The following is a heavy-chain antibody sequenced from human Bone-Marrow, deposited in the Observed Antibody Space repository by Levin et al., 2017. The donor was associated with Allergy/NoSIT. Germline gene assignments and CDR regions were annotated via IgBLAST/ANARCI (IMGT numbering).Heavy chain of an antibody. V-gene: IGHV3-7*01. CDR1: GFTFSSYS. Sequence: GESLKISCAASGFTFSSYSMNWVRQAPGKGLEWVASMKQDGSEQYYVDSVKGRFTISRDNANNSLYLQMNSLRAEDTAVYYCARGSYSPTYWGQGTLVTVSS. D-gene: IGHD4-11*01. J-gene: IGHJ4*02. CDR2: MKQDGSEQ. CDR3: ARGSYSPTY.